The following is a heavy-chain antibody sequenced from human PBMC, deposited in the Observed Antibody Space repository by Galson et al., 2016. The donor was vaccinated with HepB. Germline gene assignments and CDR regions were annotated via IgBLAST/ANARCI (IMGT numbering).Heavy chain of an antibody. CDR1: GFTVNTDY. D-gene: IGHD3-16*01. J-gene: IGHJ5*02. CDR3: SKDPFQSWGS. V-gene: IGHV3-53*01. Sequence: SLRLSCAAPGFTVNTDYISIVRQAPGKGLEWLSVIYPGGDTYYTDSVRGRFIVSTDAAKKTLFFQMNSLRAEDTDVYYCSKDPFQSWGSWGLGTLVTVSS. CDR2: IYPGGDT.